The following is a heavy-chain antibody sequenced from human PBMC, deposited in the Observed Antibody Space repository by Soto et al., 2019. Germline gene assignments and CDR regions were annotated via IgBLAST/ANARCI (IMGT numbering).Heavy chain of an antibody. V-gene: IGHV3-30*14. CDR2: ISPDARKK. CDR3: GGDWVQGSCSTCFFYGNEV. Sequence: QVQLVESGGGVVQSGRSLRLSCAASGFTFSGYSIHWVRQAPGKGLEWVAVISPDARKKYYADSLKGQFTISRDSSKKNGYFEIANPRTEGQGGIFCGGDWVQGSCSTCFFYGNEVLGQGNKVNVS. CDR1: GFTFSGYS. J-gene: IGHJ6*02. D-gene: IGHD2-2*01.